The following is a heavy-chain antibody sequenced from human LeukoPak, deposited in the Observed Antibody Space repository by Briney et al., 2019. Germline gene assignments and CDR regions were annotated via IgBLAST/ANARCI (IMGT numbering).Heavy chain of an antibody. CDR2: VYYSGST. CDR1: GDSIITSSAY. J-gene: IGHJ4*02. V-gene: IGHV4-39*01. CDR3: ARQVSISSSDY. D-gene: IGHD3-3*01. Sequence: PSETLSLTRTVSGDSIITSSAYWGWIRQPPGKGLEWIGSVYYSGSTYYSPSLKSRVTISVDTSKNQFSLKLSSVTAADTAVYFCARQVSISSSDYWGQGTLVTVSS.